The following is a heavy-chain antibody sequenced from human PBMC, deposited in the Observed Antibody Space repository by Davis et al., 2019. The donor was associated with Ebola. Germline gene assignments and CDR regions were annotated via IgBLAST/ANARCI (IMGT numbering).Heavy chain of an antibody. CDR2: IYWDASRT. CDR1: GFTFRDYT. Sequence: PGGSLRLSCAASGFTFRDYTMHWVRQGPGKGLEWVSLIYWDASRTFYADSVKGRFTISRDNTKDSLYLQLNSLRTDDTGFYYCAIGRRWGNGASTAWFDPWGQGTLVTVSS. J-gene: IGHJ5*02. D-gene: IGHD4/OR15-4a*01. CDR3: AIGRRWGNGASTAWFDP. V-gene: IGHV3-43*01.